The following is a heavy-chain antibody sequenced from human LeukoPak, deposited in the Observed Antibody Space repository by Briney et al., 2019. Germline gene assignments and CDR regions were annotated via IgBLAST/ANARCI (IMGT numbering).Heavy chain of an antibody. CDR2: IYYSGST. CDR1: GVSISSGGYY. Sequence: NPSETLSLTCTVSGVSISSGGYYWSWIRQHPGKGLEWNGYIYYSGSTYYNPSLKSRLTISLDTSNNQFSLKLSSVTAADTAVYYCARGPVRDYSNYWGQGTLVTVSS. CDR3: ARGPVRDYSNY. V-gene: IGHV4-31*03. D-gene: IGHD4-11*01. J-gene: IGHJ4*02.